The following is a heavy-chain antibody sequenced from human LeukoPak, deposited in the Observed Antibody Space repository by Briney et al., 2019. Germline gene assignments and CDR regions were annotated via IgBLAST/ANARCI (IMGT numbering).Heavy chain of an antibody. D-gene: IGHD5-18*01. CDR2: MNPNSGNT. J-gene: IGHJ4*02. CDR3: ARILSGRGYSYGLDY. CDR1: GGTFSSYA. V-gene: IGHV1-8*02. Sequence: GSSVKVSCKASGGTFSSYAISWVRQATGQGLEWMGWMNPNSGNTGYAQKFQGRVTMTRNTSISTAYMELSSLRSEDTAVYYCARILSGRGYSYGLDYWGQGTLVTVSS.